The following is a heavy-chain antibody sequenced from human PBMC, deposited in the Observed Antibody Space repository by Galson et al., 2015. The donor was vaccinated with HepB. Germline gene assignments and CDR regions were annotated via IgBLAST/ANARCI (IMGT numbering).Heavy chain of an antibody. CDR2: ISSSSSTTI. Sequence: SLRLSCAASGFTFNGYSMNWVRQAPGKGLEWLSYISSSSSTTIYYADSVKGRFTISRDNAKSSLYLQMNSLRAEDTAVYYCARERGSIFSQLDYFDYWGQGALVTVSS. CDR1: GFTFNGYS. CDR3: ARERGSIFSQLDYFDY. J-gene: IGHJ4*02. V-gene: IGHV3-48*04. D-gene: IGHD3-9*01.